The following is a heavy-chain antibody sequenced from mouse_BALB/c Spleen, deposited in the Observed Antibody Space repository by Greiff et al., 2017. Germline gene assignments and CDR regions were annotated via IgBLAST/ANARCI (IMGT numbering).Heavy chain of an antibody. V-gene: IGHV1-7*01. CDR2: INPSTGYT. CDR3: ARSRYDGGPWFAY. J-gene: IGHJ3*01. CDR1: GYTFTSYW. D-gene: IGHD2-14*01. Sequence: QVQLKQSGAELAKPGASVKMSCKASGYTFTSYWMHWLKQRPGQGLEWIGYINPSTGYTEYNQKFKDKATLTADKSSSTAYMQLSSLTSEDSAVYYCARSRYDGGPWFAYWGQGTLVTVSA.